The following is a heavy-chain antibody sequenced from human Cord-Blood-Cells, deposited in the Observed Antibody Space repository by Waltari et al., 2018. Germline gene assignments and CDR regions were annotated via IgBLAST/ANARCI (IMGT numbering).Heavy chain of an antibody. J-gene: IGHJ4*02. CDR2: IWYDGSNK. CDR1: GFTFSSYG. D-gene: IGHD2-8*01. CDR3: ARKVYAIDY. Sequence: QVQLVESGGGVVQPGRSLRLSCAASGFTFSSYGMHGVRQAPGKGLEWVAVIWYDGSNKYYADSVKGRFTISRDNSKNTLYLQMNSLRAEDTAVYYCARKVYAIDYWGQGTLVTVSS. V-gene: IGHV3-33*01.